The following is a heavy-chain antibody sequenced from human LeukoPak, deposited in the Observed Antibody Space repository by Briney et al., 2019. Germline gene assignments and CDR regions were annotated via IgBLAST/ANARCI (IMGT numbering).Heavy chain of an antibody. Sequence: ASVKVSCKASGYTFTAYYIHWVRQAPGQGLEWMGWISAYNGNTNYAQKLQGRVTMTTDTSTSTAYMELRSLRSDDTAVYYCAREVILEWYLDYWGQGTLVTVSS. J-gene: IGHJ4*02. V-gene: IGHV1-18*04. CDR1: GYTFTAYY. D-gene: IGHD3-3*01. CDR3: AREVILEWYLDY. CDR2: ISAYNGNT.